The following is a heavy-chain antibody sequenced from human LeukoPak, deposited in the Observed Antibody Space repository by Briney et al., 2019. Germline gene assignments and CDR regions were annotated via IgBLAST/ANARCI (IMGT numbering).Heavy chain of an antibody. CDR3: ARIDSGYSYGLVDY. D-gene: IGHD5-18*01. J-gene: IGHJ4*02. Sequence: GGSLRLSCAASGFTVSSNYMSWVRQAPGKGLEWVSVIYSGGSTYYADSVKGRFTISRDNSKNTVYLQMNSLRAEDTAVYYCARIDSGYSYGLVDYWGQGTLVTVSS. CDR2: IYSGGST. V-gene: IGHV3-53*01. CDR1: GFTVSSNY.